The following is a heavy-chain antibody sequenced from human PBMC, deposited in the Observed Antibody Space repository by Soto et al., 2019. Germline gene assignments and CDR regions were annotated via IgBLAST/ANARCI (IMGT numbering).Heavy chain of an antibody. V-gene: IGHV4-30-4*01. D-gene: IGHD4-17*01. CDR1: GGSVSSGDYY. Sequence: SETLSLTCTVSGGSVSSGDYYWSWIRQPPGKGLEWIGYIYYSGSTYYNPSLKSRVTISIDTSKNQFSLKLSSVTAADTAVYYCDRAGNYGDPHFDYWGQGTLVTVSS. J-gene: IGHJ4*02. CDR2: IYYSGST. CDR3: DRAGNYGDPHFDY.